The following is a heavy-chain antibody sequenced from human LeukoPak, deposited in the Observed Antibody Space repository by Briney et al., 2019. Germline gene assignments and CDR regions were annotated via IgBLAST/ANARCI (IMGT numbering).Heavy chain of an antibody. CDR3: ARSLSDYGAHCFDS. CDR2: ISSSSSYI. Sequence: GGSLRLSCAASGFTFSSYSMNWVRQAPGKGLEWVSSISSSSSYIYYADSVKGRFTISRDNAKNSLYLQMNSLRAEDTAVYYCARSLSDYGAHCFDSWGQGTLVAVSS. J-gene: IGHJ4*02. CDR1: GFTFSSYS. D-gene: IGHD4-17*01. V-gene: IGHV3-21*01.